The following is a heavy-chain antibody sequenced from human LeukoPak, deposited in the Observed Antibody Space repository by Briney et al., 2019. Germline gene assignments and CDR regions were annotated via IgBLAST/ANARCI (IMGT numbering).Heavy chain of an antibody. Sequence: GGSLRLSCAASGFTFSSYAMNWVRQAPGKGLEWVSAISGSGGSTYYADSVKGRFTISRDNSKNTLYLQMNSLRAEDTAIYYCAKDSSGRGYYGSGSIWAPREATFNYFDYWGQGTLVTVSS. J-gene: IGHJ4*02. V-gene: IGHV3-23*01. CDR2: ISGSGGST. D-gene: IGHD3-10*01. CDR1: GFTFSSYA. CDR3: AKDSSGRGYYGSGSIWAPREATFNYFDY.